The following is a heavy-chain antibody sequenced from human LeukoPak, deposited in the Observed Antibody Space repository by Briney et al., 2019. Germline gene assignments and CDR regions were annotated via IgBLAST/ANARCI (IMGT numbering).Heavy chain of an antibody. Sequence: GGSLRLSCAASGFTFSSYTMNWVRQAPGKGLEWVSYITSSSYTKSYADSVTGRFTISRDNAKNSLYLQMNSLRAEDTAVYYCARVPCGGDCCFDYWGQGTLVTVSS. CDR2: ITSSSYTK. CDR3: ARVPCGGDCCFDY. D-gene: IGHD2-21*02. V-gene: IGHV3-48*01. CDR1: GFTFSSYT. J-gene: IGHJ4*02.